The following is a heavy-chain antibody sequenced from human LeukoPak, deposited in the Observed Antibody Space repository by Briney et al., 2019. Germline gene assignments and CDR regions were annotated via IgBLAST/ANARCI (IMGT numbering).Heavy chain of an antibody. CDR1: GFTFSSYA. V-gene: IGHV3-23*01. J-gene: IGHJ6*03. D-gene: IGHD3-10*01. CDR3: ARYYGSGSYYPYYYYYYMDV. Sequence: PGGSLRLSCAASGFTFSSYAMSWVRQAPGKGLEWVSALSGGGADTYYADSVKGRFTISRDNAKNSLYLQMNSLRAEDTAVYYCARYYGSGSYYPYYYYYYMDVWGKGTTVTISS. CDR2: LSGGGADT.